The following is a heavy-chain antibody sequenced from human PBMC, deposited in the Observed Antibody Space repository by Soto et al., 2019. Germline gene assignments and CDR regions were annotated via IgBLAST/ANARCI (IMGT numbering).Heavy chain of an antibody. CDR3: ARGYYGSGSYYNVDWFDP. D-gene: IGHD3-10*01. V-gene: IGHV4-61*01. CDR1: GGSVSSGSYY. J-gene: IGHJ5*02. Sequence: SETLSLTCTVSGGSVSSGSYYWSWIRQPPGKGLEWIGYIYYRGSTNYNPSLKSRVTISVDTSKNQFSLKMSSVTAADTAVYYCARGYYGSGSYYNVDWFDPWGQGTLVTVSS. CDR2: IYYRGST.